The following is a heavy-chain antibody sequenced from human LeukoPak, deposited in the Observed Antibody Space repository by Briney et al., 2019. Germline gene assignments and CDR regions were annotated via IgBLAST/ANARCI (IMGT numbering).Heavy chain of an antibody. V-gene: IGHV1-58*02. CDR2: IVVGSGNT. D-gene: IGHD6-13*01. CDR3: AAEAYSSSWYAFPFI. Sequence: SVKVSCKASGFTFTSSAMQWVRQARGQRLEWIGWIVVGSGNTNYAQKFQERVTITRDMSTSTAYMELSSLRSEDTAVYYCAAEAYSSSWYAFPFIWGQGTLVTVSS. CDR1: GFTFTSSA. J-gene: IGHJ4*02.